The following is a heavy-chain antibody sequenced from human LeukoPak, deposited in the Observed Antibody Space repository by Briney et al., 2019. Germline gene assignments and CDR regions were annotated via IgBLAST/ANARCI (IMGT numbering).Heavy chain of an antibody. V-gene: IGHV3-23*01. D-gene: IGHD2-15*01. CDR2: ISGSSDNT. CDR3: AKDKFGCSGASCYSVHVYYFDS. J-gene: IGHJ4*02. Sequence: PGGSLRLSCAASGFTFSSYSMSWVRQAPGKGLEWVSGISGSSDNTFYADSVKGRFTISRDNSKNTMYLQMNSLRGEDTAVYYCAKDKFGCSGASCYSVHVYYFDSWGQGTLVTVSS. CDR1: GFTFSSYS.